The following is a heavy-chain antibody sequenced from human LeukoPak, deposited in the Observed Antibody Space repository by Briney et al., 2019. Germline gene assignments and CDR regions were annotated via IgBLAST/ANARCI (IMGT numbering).Heavy chain of an antibody. CDR3: ARALRFLDPHHNWFDP. Sequence: SETLSLTCTVSGGSISSYYWSWIQQPPGKGLEWIGYIYYSGSTNYNPSLKSRVTISVDTSKNQFSLKLSSVTAADTAVYYCARALRFLDPHHNWFDPWGQGTLVTVSS. D-gene: IGHD3-3*01. V-gene: IGHV4-59*01. CDR1: GGSISSYY. CDR2: IYYSGST. J-gene: IGHJ5*02.